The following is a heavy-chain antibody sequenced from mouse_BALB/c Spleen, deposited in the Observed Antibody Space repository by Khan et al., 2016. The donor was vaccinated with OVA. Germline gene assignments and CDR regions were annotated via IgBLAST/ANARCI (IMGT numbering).Heavy chain of an antibody. CDR1: GYSITSDYA. J-gene: IGHJ4*01. D-gene: IGHD4-1*01. CDR3: ASELGRYYAMDY. V-gene: IGHV3-2*02. CDR2: ISYSGST. Sequence: EVQLQESGPGLVKPSQSLSLTCTVAGYSITSDYAWNWIRQFPGNKLEWMGYISYSGSTGYNPSLKSRISITRDTSKNPSFLQLNSVTTEDTATYYCASELGRYYAMDYWGQGTSVTVSS.